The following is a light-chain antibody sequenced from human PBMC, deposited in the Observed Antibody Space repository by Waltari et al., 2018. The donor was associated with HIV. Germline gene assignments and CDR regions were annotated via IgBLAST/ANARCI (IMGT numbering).Light chain of an antibody. CDR2: ASL. CDR1: QSVGTY. Sequence: EIVLTQSPATLSLSPGDTATLSYRASQSVGTYLAWYQQKPGQAPRLLIFASLNRAPGIPARFSGSGSGTDFTLTISSLESEDSAIYYCQQRSNWPPITFGQGTRLEI. J-gene: IGKJ5*01. V-gene: IGKV3-11*01. CDR3: QQRSNWPPIT.